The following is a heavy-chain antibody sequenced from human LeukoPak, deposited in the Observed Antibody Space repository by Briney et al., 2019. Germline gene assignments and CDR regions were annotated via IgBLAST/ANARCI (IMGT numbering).Heavy chain of an antibody. Sequence: GGSLRLSCAASGFTLSSYSMNGVRPAPGKGLEWVSSISSSSSYIYYADSVKGRFTISRDNAKHSLYLQMNSLRAEDTAVYYCARGVWGSYRTYYFDYWGQGTLVTVSS. CDR2: ISSSSSYI. D-gene: IGHD3-16*02. J-gene: IGHJ4*02. CDR3: ARGVWGSYRTYYFDY. V-gene: IGHV3-21*01. CDR1: GFTLSSYS.